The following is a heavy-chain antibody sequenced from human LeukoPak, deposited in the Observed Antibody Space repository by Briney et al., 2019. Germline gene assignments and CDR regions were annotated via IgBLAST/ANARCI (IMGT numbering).Heavy chain of an antibody. Sequence: SETLSLTCIVSGASISSYYWTWIRQPPGKGLEWIGYIYYSGSTNYNPSLKSRVTISVDTSKNQFSLKLNSVTAADTAVYYCARVKRDYDILTGTYYYYFMDVWGKGTTVTVSS. D-gene: IGHD3-9*01. CDR2: IYYSGST. V-gene: IGHV4-59*01. J-gene: IGHJ6*03. CDR3: ARVKRDYDILTGTYYYYFMDV. CDR1: GASISSYY.